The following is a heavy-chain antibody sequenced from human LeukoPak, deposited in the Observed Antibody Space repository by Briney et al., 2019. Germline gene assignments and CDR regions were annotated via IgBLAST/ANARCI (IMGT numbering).Heavy chain of an antibody. D-gene: IGHD2-21*01. J-gene: IGHJ4*02. Sequence: GASVKVSCKASGYMFTNYGIGWVRQAPGQGLEWMGWISVDNSATHYAQKFQGRVTLTADTFTGTAFMELRSLRSDDTAVYFCARAFTTFVVVIALEYWGQGSLVTVSS. CDR3: ARAFTTFVVVIALEY. V-gene: IGHV1-18*01. CDR2: ISVDNSAT. CDR1: GYMFTNYG.